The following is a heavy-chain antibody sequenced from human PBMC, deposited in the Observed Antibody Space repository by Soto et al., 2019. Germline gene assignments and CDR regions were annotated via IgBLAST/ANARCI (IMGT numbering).Heavy chain of an antibody. CDR1: GGSISSYY. J-gene: IGHJ4*02. V-gene: IGHV4-59*01. CDR2: IYYSGST. D-gene: IGHD4-17*01. CDR3: ARGYGDGGAGGYYFDY. Sequence: KTSETLSLTCTVSGGSISSYYWSWIRQPPGKGLEWIGYIYYSGSTNYNPSLKSRVTISVDTSKNQFSLKLSSVTAADTAVYYCARGYGDGGAGGYYFDYWGQGTLVTVSS.